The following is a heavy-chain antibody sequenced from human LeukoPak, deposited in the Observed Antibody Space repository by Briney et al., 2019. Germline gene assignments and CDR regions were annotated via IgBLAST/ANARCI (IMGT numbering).Heavy chain of an antibody. J-gene: IGHJ4*02. CDR2: MNPNSGNT. CDR1: GYTFTSYD. V-gene: IGHV1-8*01. D-gene: IGHD3-9*01. CDR3: ARPSWGRYFDWLLYY. Sequence: GASVKVSCKASGYTFTSYDINWGRQSTGQGLEWMGWMNPNSGNTGYAQKFQGRVTMTRNTSISTAYMELSSLRSEDTAVYYCARPSWGRYFDWLLYYWGQGTLVTVSS.